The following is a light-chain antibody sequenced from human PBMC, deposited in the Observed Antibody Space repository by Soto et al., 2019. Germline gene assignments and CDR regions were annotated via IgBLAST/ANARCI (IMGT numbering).Light chain of an antibody. CDR3: QQYNNWPRT. J-gene: IGKJ1*01. CDR1: QSVSSN. Sequence: EIVMTHSPATLSVSPGERATLSCRASQSVSSNLAWYQQKPGQAPRPLIYGASTRATGIPARFSGSGSGTEFTLTISSLQSEDFAVYYCQQYNNWPRTFGQGTKV. V-gene: IGKV3-15*01. CDR2: GAS.